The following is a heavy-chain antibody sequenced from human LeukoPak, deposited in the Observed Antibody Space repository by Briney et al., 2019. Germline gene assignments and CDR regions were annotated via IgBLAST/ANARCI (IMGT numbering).Heavy chain of an antibody. CDR2: IYHSGST. D-gene: IGHD2-2*02. V-gene: IGHV4-38-2*01. CDR1: GYSISSGYY. CDR3: ARGSDIVVVPAAIEAWSDP. J-gene: IGHJ5*02. Sequence: SETLSLTCAVSGYSISSGYYWGWIRQPPGKGLEWIGSIYHSGSTYYNPSLKSRVTISVDTSKNQFSLKLSSVTAADTAVYYCARGSDIVVVPAAIEAWSDPWGQGTLVTVSS.